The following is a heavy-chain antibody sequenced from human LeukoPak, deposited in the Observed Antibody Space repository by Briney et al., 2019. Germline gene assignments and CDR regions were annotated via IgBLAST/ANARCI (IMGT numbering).Heavy chain of an antibody. CDR2: ISWNSGSI. V-gene: IGHV3-9*01. CDR1: GFTFDDYA. CDR3: AKGYSSSFDAFDI. J-gene: IGHJ3*02. D-gene: IGHD6-13*01. Sequence: SLRLSCAASGFTFDDYAMHWVRQAPGKGLEWVSGISWNSGSIGYADSVKGRFTISRDNAKNSLYLQMNSLRAEGTALYYCAKGYSSSFDAFDIWGQGTMVTVSS.